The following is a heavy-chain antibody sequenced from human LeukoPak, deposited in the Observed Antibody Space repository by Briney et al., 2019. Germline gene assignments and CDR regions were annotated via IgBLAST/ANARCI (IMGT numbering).Heavy chain of an antibody. J-gene: IGHJ4*02. Sequence: PSETLSLTCAVYGVSFSGYYWSWIRQSPGKGLEWIGEINHSGSTNYNPSLKSRVTISVDTSKNQFSLKLSSVTAADTAVYYCARLDTSGWYPKVDYWGQGTLVTVSS. V-gene: IGHV4-34*01. D-gene: IGHD6-19*01. CDR3: ARLDTSGWYPKVDY. CDR1: GVSFSGYY. CDR2: INHSGST.